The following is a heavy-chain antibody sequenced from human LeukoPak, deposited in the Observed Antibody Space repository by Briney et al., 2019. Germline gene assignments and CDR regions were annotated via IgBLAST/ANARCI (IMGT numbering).Heavy chain of an antibody. V-gene: IGHV4-30-4*08. CDR2: IYYSGST. Sequence: SQTLSLTCTVPGGSISSGDYYWSWIRQPPGKGLEWIGYIYYSGSTYYNPSLKSRVTISVDTSKNQFSLKLSSVTAADTAVYYCARDRNYYDSSGYYFDYWGQGTLVTVYS. CDR1: GGSISSGDYY. J-gene: IGHJ4*02. D-gene: IGHD3-22*01. CDR3: ARDRNYYDSSGYYFDY.